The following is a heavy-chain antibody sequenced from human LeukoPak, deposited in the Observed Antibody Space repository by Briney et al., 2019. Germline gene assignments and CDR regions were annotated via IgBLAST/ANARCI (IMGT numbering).Heavy chain of an antibody. V-gene: IGHV1-69*13. CDR2: IIPIFGTA. Sequence: SVKVSCRASGGTFSSYAISWVRQAPGQGLEWMGGIIPIFGTANHAQKFQGRVTITADESTSTVYMELRSLRSDDTAVYYCARTDGNVIVVVIHDPFDYWGQGTLVTVSS. CDR3: ARTDGNVIVVVIHDPFDY. J-gene: IGHJ4*02. D-gene: IGHD3-22*01. CDR1: GGTFSSYA.